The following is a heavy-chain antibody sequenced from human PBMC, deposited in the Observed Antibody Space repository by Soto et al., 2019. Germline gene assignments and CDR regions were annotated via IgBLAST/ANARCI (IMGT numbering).Heavy chain of an antibody. Sequence: SETLSLTCTVSGGSISSNYWTWIRQPPGKGLEWIGYVYNSGSTNYNPSLKSRVTISEDTSKSQFSLKVNSMTAADTAVYYCARYRREAVAGYTLDNGGRGILVTVSS. CDR2: VYNSGST. CDR3: ARYRREAVAGYTLDN. J-gene: IGHJ4*02. CDR1: GGSISSNY. D-gene: IGHD6-13*01. V-gene: IGHV4-59*01.